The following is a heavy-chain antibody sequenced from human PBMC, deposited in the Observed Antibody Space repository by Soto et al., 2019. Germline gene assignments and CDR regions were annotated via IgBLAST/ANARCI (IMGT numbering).Heavy chain of an antibody. Sequence: PSETLSLTCAVSGGSISSSNWWSWVRQPPGKGLEWIGEIYHSGSTNYNPSLKSRVTISVDKSKNQFSLKLSSVTAADTAVYYCASLVVVAATPTFDIWGQGTMVTVSS. J-gene: IGHJ3*02. CDR3: ASLVVVAATPTFDI. D-gene: IGHD2-15*01. CDR2: IYHSGST. CDR1: GGSISSSNW. V-gene: IGHV4-4*02.